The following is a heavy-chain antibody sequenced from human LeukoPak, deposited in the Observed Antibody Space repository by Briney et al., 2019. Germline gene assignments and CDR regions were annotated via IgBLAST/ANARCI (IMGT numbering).Heavy chain of an antibody. CDR1: GYTFTCYG. D-gene: IGHD1-26*01. CDR2: ISAYNGNT. CDR3: ARISGEGGVDY. V-gene: IGHV1-18*01. J-gene: IGHJ4*02. Sequence: ASVKVSCKASGYTFTCYGISWVRQAPGQGLEWMGWISAYNGNTNYAQKLQGRVTLTTDTSTSTAYMELSSLRSEDTAVYYCARISGEGGVDYWGQGTLVTVSS.